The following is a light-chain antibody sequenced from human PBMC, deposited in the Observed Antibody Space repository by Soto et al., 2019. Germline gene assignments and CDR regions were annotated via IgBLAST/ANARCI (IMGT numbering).Light chain of an antibody. Sequence: EIVLTQSPGTLSLSPGEGATLSCRASQSVSSSYLAWYQQKPGQAPRLLIYGASSRATGIPDRFSGSGSGTDFTLTISRLEPEDFAVYYCQQYESSPRTFGQGTKVDI. CDR3: QQYESSPRT. CDR2: GAS. CDR1: QSVSSSY. V-gene: IGKV3-20*01. J-gene: IGKJ1*01.